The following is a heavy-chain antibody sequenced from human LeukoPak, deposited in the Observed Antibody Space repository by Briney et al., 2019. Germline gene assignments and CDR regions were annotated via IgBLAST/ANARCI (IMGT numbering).Heavy chain of an antibody. D-gene: IGHD4-17*01. V-gene: IGHV3-21*01. Sequence: PGGSLRLSCAASGFTFSSYSMNWVRQAPGKGLEWVSSISSSSSYIYYADSVKGRFTISRDNAKNSLYLQMNSLRAEDTAVYYCAKDLGTDYGEYYYYGMDVWGQGTTVTVSS. CDR2: ISSSSSYI. CDR3: AKDLGTDYGEYYYYGMDV. CDR1: GFTFSSYS. J-gene: IGHJ6*02.